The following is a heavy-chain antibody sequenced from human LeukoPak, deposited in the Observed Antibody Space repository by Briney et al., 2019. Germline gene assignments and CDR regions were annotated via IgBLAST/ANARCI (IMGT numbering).Heavy chain of an antibody. V-gene: IGHV3-53*01. CDR2: IYSGGST. Sequence: GGSLRLSCAASGFTVSSNYMSWVRQAPGKGLEWVSVIYSGGSTYYADSVKGRFTISRDNSKNTLYLQMNSLRAEDTAVYYCARDRRLFGVVVVHFDYWGQGTLVTVSS. CDR3: ARDRRLFGVVVVHFDY. CDR1: GFTVSSNY. D-gene: IGHD3-3*01. J-gene: IGHJ4*02.